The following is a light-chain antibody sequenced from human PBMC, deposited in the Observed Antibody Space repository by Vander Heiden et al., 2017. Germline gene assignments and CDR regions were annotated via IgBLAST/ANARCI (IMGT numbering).Light chain of an antibody. J-gene: IGLJ1*01. CDR1: SRDVGGYNY. Sequence: QPALTQPASVSGSPGQPITIPCTGTSRDVGGYNYVSCCQQHPGETPTLLIFDVGYQPSGVSYHFSGSTSGSTASLTITGLQPEDKADYFCSSYTTSSTLRVFGTGTKVTVL. CDR2: DVG. CDR3: SSYTTSSTLRV. V-gene: IGLV2-14*03.